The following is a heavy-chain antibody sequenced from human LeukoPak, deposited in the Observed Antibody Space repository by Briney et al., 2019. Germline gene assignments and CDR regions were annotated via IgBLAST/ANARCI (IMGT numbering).Heavy chain of an antibody. J-gene: IGHJ4*02. D-gene: IGHD1-14*01. Sequence: GGSLRLSCAASGLPFSDAWMNWVRQAPGKGLEWVGRIKTKTDGGTTDYAAPVKGRFTISRDDSKNTLYLQMNSLKTEDTAVYYCTTDVGGEPQPAPYWGQGTLVTVSS. CDR2: IKTKTDGGTT. CDR3: TTDVGGEPQPAPY. CDR1: GLPFSDAW. V-gene: IGHV3-15*01.